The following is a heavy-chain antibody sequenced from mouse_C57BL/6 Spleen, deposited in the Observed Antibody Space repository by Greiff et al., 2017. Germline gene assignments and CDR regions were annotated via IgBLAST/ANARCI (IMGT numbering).Heavy chain of an antibody. J-gene: IGHJ2*01. Sequence: QVQLQQSGAELVQPGASVKLSCKASGYTFTSYWMQWVKQRPGQGLEWIGEIDPSDSYTNYNQKFKGKATLTVDTSSSTAYMQLSSLTSEDSAVYYCARSTADYWGQGTTLTVSS. CDR2: IDPSDSYT. D-gene: IGHD1-2*01. V-gene: IGHV1-50*01. CDR3: ARSTADY. CDR1: GYTFTSYW.